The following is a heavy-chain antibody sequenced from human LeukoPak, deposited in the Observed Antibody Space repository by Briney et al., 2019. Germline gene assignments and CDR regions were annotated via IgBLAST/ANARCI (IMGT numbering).Heavy chain of an antibody. D-gene: IGHD4-17*01. V-gene: IGHV3-7*01. J-gene: IGHJ6*03. Sequence: PGGSLRLSCAASGFTFSSYWMSWVRQAPGKGLEWVANIKQDGSEKYYVDSVKGRFTISRDNAKNSLYLQMNSLRAEDTAVYYCARVRVYYYYYYMDVWGKGTTVTVSS. CDR2: IKQDGSEK. CDR1: GFTFSSYW. CDR3: ARVRVYYYYYYMDV.